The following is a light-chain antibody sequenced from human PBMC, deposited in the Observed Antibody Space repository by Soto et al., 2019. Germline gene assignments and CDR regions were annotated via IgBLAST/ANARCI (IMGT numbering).Light chain of an antibody. J-gene: IGKJ1*01. Sequence: DIQMTHSPSTLSASLGDRVTITCRASQTIDSWLAWYQQRPGKPPNLLIYKASTLASGVPSRFSGSGSGTEFTLTINSLQPDDFATYYCQQYHIYSGTFGQGTKVDIK. V-gene: IGKV1-5*03. CDR3: QQYHIYSGT. CDR2: KAS. CDR1: QTIDSW.